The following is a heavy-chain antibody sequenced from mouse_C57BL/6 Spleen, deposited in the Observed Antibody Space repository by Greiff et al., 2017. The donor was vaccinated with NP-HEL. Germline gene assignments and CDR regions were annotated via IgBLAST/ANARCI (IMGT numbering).Heavy chain of an antibody. CDR3: ATGDGSRYPFAY. J-gene: IGHJ3*01. V-gene: IGHV1-64*01. Sequence: QVQLQQPGAELVKPGASVKLSCKASGYTFTSYWMHWVKQRPGQGLEWIGMIHPNSGSTNYNEKFKSKATLTVDKSSSTAYMQLSSLTSEDSAVYYCATGDGSRYPFAYWGQGTLVTVSA. D-gene: IGHD1-1*01. CDR1: GYTFTSYW. CDR2: IHPNSGST.